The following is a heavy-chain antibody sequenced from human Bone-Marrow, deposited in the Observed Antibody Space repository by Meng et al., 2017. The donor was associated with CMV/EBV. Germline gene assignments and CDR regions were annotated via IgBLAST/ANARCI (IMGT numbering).Heavy chain of an antibody. D-gene: IGHD5-18*01. CDR3: TRDNRDMAAMCDS. Sequence: GESLKISCAASGFTFSSYWMHWVRQAPGKGLVWVSRINSDGSSTSYADSVKGRFTISRDNAKNTLYLQMNSLRAEDTAVYDCTRDNRDMAAMCDSWGQGTLVTVYS. CDR1: GFTFSSYW. CDR2: INSDGSST. J-gene: IGHJ4*02. V-gene: IGHV3-74*01.